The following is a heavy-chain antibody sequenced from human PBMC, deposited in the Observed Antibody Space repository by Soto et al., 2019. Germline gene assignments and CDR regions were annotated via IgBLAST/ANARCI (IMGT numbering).Heavy chain of an antibody. V-gene: IGHV3-30-3*01. J-gene: IGHJ4*02. CDR2: ISYDGSNK. CDR3: ARDQEAVAGLDY. Sequence: GGSLRLSCAASGFTFSSYAMHWVRQAPGKGLEWVAVISYDGSNKYYADSVKGRFTISRDNSKNTLYLQMNSLRAEDTAVYYCARDQEAVAGLDYWGQGTLVTVSS. CDR1: GFTFSSYA. D-gene: IGHD6-19*01.